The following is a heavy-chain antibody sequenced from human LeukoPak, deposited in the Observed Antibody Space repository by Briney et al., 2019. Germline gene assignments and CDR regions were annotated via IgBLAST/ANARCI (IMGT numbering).Heavy chain of an antibody. V-gene: IGHV3-23*01. CDR3: TRDRGTYNWFDP. D-gene: IGHD2-15*01. Sequence: GGSLRLSCAASGFTFSTYAMGWVRQAPGKGLEWVSAISGSGGRTYYADSVKGRFTISRDDSKDTAFLHMDSLKTEDTALYYCTRDRGTYNWFDPWGQGTLVTVSS. CDR1: GFTFSTYA. J-gene: IGHJ5*02. CDR2: ISGSGGRT.